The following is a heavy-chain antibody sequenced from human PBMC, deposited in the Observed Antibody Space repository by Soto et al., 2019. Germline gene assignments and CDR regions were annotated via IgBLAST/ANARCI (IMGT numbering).Heavy chain of an antibody. J-gene: IGHJ4*02. CDR2: IIPIFGTA. D-gene: IGHD3-22*01. V-gene: IGHV1-69*13. Sequence: SVKVSCKASGGTFSSYAISWVRQAPGQGLEWMGGIIPIFGTANYAQKFQGRVTITADESTSTAYMELSSLRSEDTAVYYCARAQRDYYDSSGYRIPFDYWGQGTLVTVSS. CDR1: GGTFSSYA. CDR3: ARAQRDYYDSSGYRIPFDY.